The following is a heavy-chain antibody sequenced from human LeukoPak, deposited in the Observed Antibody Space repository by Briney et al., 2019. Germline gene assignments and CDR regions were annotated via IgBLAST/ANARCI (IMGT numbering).Heavy chain of an antibody. CDR2: INHSGST. J-gene: IGHJ5*02. CDR1: GGSISSYY. Sequence: PSETLSLTCTVSGGSISSYYWSWIRQPPGKGLEWIGEINHSGSTNYNPSLKSRVTISVDTSKNQFSLKLSSVTAADTAVYYCARVILKQCSGGSCYWDWFDPWGQGTLVTVSS. CDR3: ARVILKQCSGGSCYWDWFDP. D-gene: IGHD2-15*01. V-gene: IGHV4-34*01.